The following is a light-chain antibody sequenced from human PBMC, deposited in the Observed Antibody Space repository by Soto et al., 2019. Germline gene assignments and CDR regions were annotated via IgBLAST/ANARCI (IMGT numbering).Light chain of an antibody. V-gene: IGLV1-40*01. CDR3: CSYVGSDTYVI. CDR1: SSNIGAGYD. CDR2: RNT. J-gene: IGLJ2*01. Sequence: QSTLTQPPSVSGAPGQRVTISCTGSSSNIGAGYDVHWYQQLPGTAPKLLIYRNTNRPSGVPDRFSGSKSGTSASLAITGLQAEDEADYYCCSYVGSDTYVIFGGGTKLTVL.